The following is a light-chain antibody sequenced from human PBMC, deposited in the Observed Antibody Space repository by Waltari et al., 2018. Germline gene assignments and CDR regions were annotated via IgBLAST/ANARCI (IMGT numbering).Light chain of an antibody. V-gene: IGLV1-47*01. CDR2: RDN. CDR1: SSNIASNH. J-gene: IGLJ2*01. CDR3: AAWDNSLSGVL. Sequence: QSVLTQSPSASGTPWQRVTISCSVSSSNIASNHVFWYQQIPGTAPKLLIFRDNMRPSGVPDRFSASKSGTSASLAISGLRSEDEADYYCAAWDNSLSGVLFGGGTKLTVL.